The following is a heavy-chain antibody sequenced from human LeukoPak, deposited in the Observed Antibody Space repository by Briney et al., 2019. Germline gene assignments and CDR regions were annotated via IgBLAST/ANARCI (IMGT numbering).Heavy chain of an antibody. CDR3: ARDVIVQGSYYMDV. J-gene: IGHJ6*03. V-gene: IGHV4-4*07. CDR2: IYTSGGT. CDR1: GGSISSYY. D-gene: IGHD3-22*01. Sequence: SETLSLTCTVSGGSISSYYWNWIRQPAGKGLEYIGRIYTSGGTNYNPSLKSRVTMSTDTSKNQFSLKLTSVTAADTAVYYCARDVIVQGSYYMDVWGKGTTVTVSS.